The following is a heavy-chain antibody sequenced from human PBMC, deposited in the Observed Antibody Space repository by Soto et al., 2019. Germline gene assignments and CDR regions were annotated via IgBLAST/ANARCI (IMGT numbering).Heavy chain of an antibody. CDR3: AKASVDLYCSGGSCYYFDY. V-gene: IGHV3-23*01. CDR2: ISGSGGST. J-gene: IGHJ4*02. Sequence: GGSLRLSCAASGFTFSSYAMSWVRQAPGKGLEWVSAISGSGGSTYYADSVKGRFTISRDNSKNTLYLQMNSLRAEDTAVYYCAKASVDLYCSGGSCYYFDYWGQGTLVTVSS. D-gene: IGHD2-15*01. CDR1: GFTFSSYA.